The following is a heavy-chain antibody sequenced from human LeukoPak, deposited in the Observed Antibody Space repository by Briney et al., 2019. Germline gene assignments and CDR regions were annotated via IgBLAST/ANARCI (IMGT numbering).Heavy chain of an antibody. CDR3: AASALGVYGYYDYYYYMDV. V-gene: IGHV1-69*06. J-gene: IGHJ6*03. D-gene: IGHD5-18*01. CDR2: ITPIYETT. CDR1: GGTFRNYA. Sequence: ASVKVSCKASGGTFRNYAISWVRQAPGQGLEFMGGITPIYETTNYAQKLQGRVTITADKSMSTAYMELSSLTSEDTAVYYCAASALGVYGYYDYYYYMDVWGTGTTVTVSS.